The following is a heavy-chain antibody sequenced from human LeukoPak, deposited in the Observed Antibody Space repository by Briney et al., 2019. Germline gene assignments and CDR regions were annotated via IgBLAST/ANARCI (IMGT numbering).Heavy chain of an antibody. D-gene: IGHD6-13*01. Sequence: GGSLKLSCAASGFTFSSYTMNWVRQAPGQGLEWVSYISPGIGTTYYAETVKGRVTISTDNSTNSLYLQMNSLRAEDTAVYYCASGIAAAGTTFGYWGQGTLVTVSS. CDR3: ASGIAAAGTTFGY. J-gene: IGHJ4*02. CDR2: ISPGIGTT. CDR1: GFTFSSYT. V-gene: IGHV3-48*01.